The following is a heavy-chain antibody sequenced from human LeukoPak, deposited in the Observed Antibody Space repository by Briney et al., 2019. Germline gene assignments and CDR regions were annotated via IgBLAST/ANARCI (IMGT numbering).Heavy chain of an antibody. CDR3: ATSGGGYGHY. D-gene: IGHD3-10*01. Sequence: PSETLSLTCAVYGGSFSGYYWSWIRQPPGKGLEWIGEINHSGSTNYNPSLKSRVTISVDTSKNQFSLKLSSVTAADTAVYYCATSGGGYGHYWGQGTLVTVSS. V-gene: IGHV4-34*01. J-gene: IGHJ4*02. CDR1: GGSFSGYY. CDR2: INHSGST.